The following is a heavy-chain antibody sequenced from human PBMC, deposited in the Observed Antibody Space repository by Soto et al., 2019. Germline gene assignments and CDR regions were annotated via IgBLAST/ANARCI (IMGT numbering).Heavy chain of an antibody. V-gene: IGHV4-31*01. CDR1: GGSISRGGYY. J-gene: IGHJ5*02. CDR2: TYNTVST. CDR3: ASDPAP. Sequence: QVQLQESGPGLVKPSETLSLTCTVSGGSISRGGYYWSWIRQNPGKGLGWIGYTYNTVSTYYNPSLKSPVPISVDTSQNQFSLKLTSVTAADTAVYYCASDPAPWGQGTLFTVSS.